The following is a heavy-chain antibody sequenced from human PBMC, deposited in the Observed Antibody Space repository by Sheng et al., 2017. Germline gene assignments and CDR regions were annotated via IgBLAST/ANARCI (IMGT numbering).Heavy chain of an antibody. CDR2: IYSGGST. CDR3: ARVGGDQTLYYFDY. CDR1: GFTVSSNY. D-gene: IGHD4-17*01. Sequence: EVQLVETGGGLIQPGGSLRLSCAASGFTVSSNYMSWVRQAPGKGLEWVSVIYSGGSTYYADSVKGRFTISRDNSKNTLYLQMNSLRAEDTAMYYCARVGGDQTLYYFDYWGQGTLVTVSS. V-gene: IGHV3-53*02. J-gene: IGHJ4*02.